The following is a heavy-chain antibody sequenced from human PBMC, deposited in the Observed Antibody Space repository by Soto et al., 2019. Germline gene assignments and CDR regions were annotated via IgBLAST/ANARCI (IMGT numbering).Heavy chain of an antibody. J-gene: IGHJ4*02. CDR1: GYTFTGYY. V-gene: IGHV1-2*02. CDR3: ARTQTNDY. Sequence: QVQLVQSGAEVKKPGASVKVSCKASGYTFTGYYIHWVRQAPGQGLEWMGWINTNSGGTNYAQKFQGRVTMTRDTSISTAYMELSRLTSDDTAVYYCARTQTNDYWGQGTLVTVPS. CDR2: INTNSGGT.